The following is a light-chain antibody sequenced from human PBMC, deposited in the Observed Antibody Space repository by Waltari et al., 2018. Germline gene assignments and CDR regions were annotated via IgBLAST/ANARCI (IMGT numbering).Light chain of an antibody. V-gene: IGKV4-1*01. CDR3: LQYYTTLPA. Sequence: DIVMTQSPDSLAVSLGGRATIHCKSSQTVLKTSDNKNYLGWYQQKSGQPPKLLLYWSSTRESGVPDRFTGSGSGTDFTLTISSLQPEDVAVYYCLQYYTTLPAFGQGTKVEIQ. J-gene: IGKJ1*01. CDR2: WSS. CDR1: QTVLKTSDNKNY.